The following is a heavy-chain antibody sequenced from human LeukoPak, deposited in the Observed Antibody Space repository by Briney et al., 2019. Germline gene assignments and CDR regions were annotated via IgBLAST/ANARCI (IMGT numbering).Heavy chain of an antibody. V-gene: IGHV1-18*01. D-gene: IGHD2-15*01. CDR2: ISTYNGNT. CDR1: GYTFINYG. Sequence: ASVKVSFTASGYTFINYGISWVRQAPGQGLEWMGWISTYNGNTRYSDKFQGRVTLTTDTSTTTVSMELRSLRPEDPAIYYCLSDRTRRILSVIIAAYAIDFWGQGTMVRVSS. J-gene: IGHJ3*01. CDR3: LSDRTRRILSVIIAAYAIDF.